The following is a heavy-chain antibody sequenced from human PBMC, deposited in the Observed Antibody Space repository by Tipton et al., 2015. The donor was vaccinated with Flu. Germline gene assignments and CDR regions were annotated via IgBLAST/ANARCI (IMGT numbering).Heavy chain of an antibody. CDR1: GGSISSYY. V-gene: IGHV4-59*01. D-gene: IGHD3-22*01. CDR3: ARNNRHSGSGYPQPLAGLDY. CDR2: IYYTGST. Sequence: PGLVKPSETLSLTCTVSGGSISSYYWSWIRQPPGKGLEWIGYIYYTGSTNYNPSLKSRVTISVDTSKNQFSLKLSSVTAADTAVYYCARNNRHSGSGYPQPLAGLDYWGQGTLVTVSS. J-gene: IGHJ4*02.